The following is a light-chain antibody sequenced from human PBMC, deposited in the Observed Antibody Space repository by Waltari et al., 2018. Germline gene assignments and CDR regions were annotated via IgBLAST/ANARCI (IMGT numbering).Light chain of an antibody. Sequence: QSALTQPASASGSPGQPITIPCTGTSSDAGRYNLVSWYQQHPGTAPTPMIYEVSNRPSGVSNRFSGSKSGNTASLTISGLQADDEADYYCCSYAGSLSKVFGGGTKLTVL. J-gene: IGLJ2*01. CDR3: CSYAGSLSKV. CDR1: SSDAGRYNL. V-gene: IGLV2-23*02. CDR2: EVS.